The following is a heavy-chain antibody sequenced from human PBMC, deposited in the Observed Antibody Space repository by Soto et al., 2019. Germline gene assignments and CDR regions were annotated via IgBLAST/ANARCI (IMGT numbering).Heavy chain of an antibody. J-gene: IGHJ5*02. D-gene: IGHD3-3*01. CDR3: ARGQRFSDWFDP. CDR1: CFSVNGHY. CDR2: IYSSGIT. V-gene: IGHV4-4*07. Sequence: ATLILTSNLFCFSVNGHYRTCFRQPAGKGLEWIGRIYSSGITKYNPSLKSRVTMSLDASRNQFSLNLTSVTAADTAVYYCARGQRFSDWFDPWGQGTLVTVS.